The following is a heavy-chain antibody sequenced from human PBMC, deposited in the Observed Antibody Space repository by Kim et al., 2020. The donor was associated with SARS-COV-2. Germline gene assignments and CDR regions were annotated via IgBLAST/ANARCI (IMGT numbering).Heavy chain of an antibody. CDR2: IRSKANSYAT. CDR1: GFTFSGSA. CDR3: TRHRSGSYGVDP. V-gene: IGHV3-73*01. J-gene: IGHJ5*02. Sequence: GGSLRLSCAASGFTFSGSAMHWVRQASGKGLEWVGRIRSKANSYATAYAASVKGRFTISRDDSKNTAYLQMNSLKTEDTAVYYCTRHRSGSYGVDPWGQGTLVTVSS. D-gene: IGHD1-26*01.